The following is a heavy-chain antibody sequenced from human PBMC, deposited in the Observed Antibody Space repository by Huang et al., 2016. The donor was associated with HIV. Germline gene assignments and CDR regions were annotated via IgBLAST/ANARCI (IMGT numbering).Heavy chain of an antibody. Sequence: EVQLVESGGGLVKPGGSLRLSCAASGFTFSDYSMSWVRQAPGKGLQWVSHISGSSSYIYYGDAVKGRFAISRDNAKNLLFLQMNSLRAEDTAVYYCARRYNWNYVAHGFDIWGQGTMVTVSS. CDR2: ISGSSSYI. J-gene: IGHJ3*02. D-gene: IGHD1-7*01. CDR1: GFTFSDYS. V-gene: IGHV3-21*01. CDR3: ARRYNWNYVAHGFDI.